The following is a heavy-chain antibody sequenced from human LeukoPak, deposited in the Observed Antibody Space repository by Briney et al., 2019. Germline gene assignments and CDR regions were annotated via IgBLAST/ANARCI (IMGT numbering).Heavy chain of an antibody. J-gene: IGHJ3*02. CDR3: ANLESGDDVFDI. Sequence: GASLRLSCAASGFTFSSYAMSWVRQAPGKGLEWVSVISGSGGSTYYADSVKGRFTISRDNSKNTLYLQMNSLRDEDTAVYYCANLESGDDVFDIWAKGQWSPSLQ. V-gene: IGHV3-23*01. CDR1: GFTFSSYA. D-gene: IGHD5-12*01. CDR2: ISGSGGST.